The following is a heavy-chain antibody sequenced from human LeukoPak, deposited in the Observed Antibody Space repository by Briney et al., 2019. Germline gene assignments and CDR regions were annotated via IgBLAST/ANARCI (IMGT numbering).Heavy chain of an antibody. D-gene: IGHD3-10*01. J-gene: IGHJ5*02. V-gene: IGHV3-21*01. Sequence: GGSLRLSCAASGFIFSSYSMNWVRQAPGKGLEWVSSISSSSRYIYYADSVKGRFTISRDNAKNSLYLQMNSLRAEDTAVYYCARVIGWFGELIDNWFDPWGQGTLVTV. CDR1: GFIFSSYS. CDR2: ISSSSRYI. CDR3: ARVIGWFGELIDNWFDP.